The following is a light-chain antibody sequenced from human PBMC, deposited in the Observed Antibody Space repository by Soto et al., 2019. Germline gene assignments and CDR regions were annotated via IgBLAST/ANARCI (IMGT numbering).Light chain of an antibody. Sequence: EIVLTQSPATLSLSPGERATLSCRASQSVSSYLAWYQQKPGQAPRLLIYDASNRATGIPARFSGSGSGTDFTLTISSLEPEDFEVYYCQKCKSAPFSFGGGTKVEMK. CDR3: QKCKSAPFS. J-gene: IGKJ4*02. CDR1: QSVSSY. CDR2: DAS. V-gene: IGKV3-11*01.